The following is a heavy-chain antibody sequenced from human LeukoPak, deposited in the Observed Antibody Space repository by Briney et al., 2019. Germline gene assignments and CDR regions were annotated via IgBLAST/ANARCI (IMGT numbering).Heavy chain of an antibody. Sequence: GGSLRLSCTASGFAFSGHAMSWVRQPPGKGLEWVSTINANSGTTSYAASVRGRFTISRDNSNNTLSLQLNTLRADDTATYYCAIPITEGLAVTADWCHPWRQGALVVVSS. CDR3: AIPITEGLAVTADWCHP. J-gene: IGHJ5*02. CDR1: GFAFSGHA. CDR2: INANSGTT. V-gene: IGHV3-23*01. D-gene: IGHD6-19*01.